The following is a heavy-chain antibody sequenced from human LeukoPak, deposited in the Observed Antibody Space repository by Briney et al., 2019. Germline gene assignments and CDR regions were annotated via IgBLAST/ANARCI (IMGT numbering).Heavy chain of an antibody. CDR2: ISGSSGST. V-gene: IGHV3-23*01. CDR3: AKVSWVAGKDYFDF. CDR1: GFTFRSYA. Sequence: GGSLRLSCAASGFTFRSYAMSWVRQAPGKGLEWVSAISGSSGSTSYADYVKGRFTISRDNSRNTLYLQMNSLGAEDTAVYYCAKVSWVAGKDYFDFWGQGTLVTVSS. J-gene: IGHJ4*02. D-gene: IGHD6-19*01.